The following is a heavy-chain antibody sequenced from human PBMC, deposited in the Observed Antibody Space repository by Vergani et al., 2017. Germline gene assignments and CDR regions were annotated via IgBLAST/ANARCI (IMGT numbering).Heavy chain of an antibody. CDR2: IYYSGST. Sequence: QLQLQESGPGLVKPSETLSLTCTVSGGSISSSSYYWGWIRQPPGQGLEWIGSIYYSGSTYYNPSLKSRVTISVDTSKNQFSLKLSSVTAADTAVYYCARLSTYDXWSGYYTTGWYFDLWGRGTLVTVSS. CDR3: ARLSTYDXWSGYYTTGWYFDL. CDR1: GGSISSSSYY. J-gene: IGHJ2*01. D-gene: IGHD3-3*01. V-gene: IGHV4-39*01.